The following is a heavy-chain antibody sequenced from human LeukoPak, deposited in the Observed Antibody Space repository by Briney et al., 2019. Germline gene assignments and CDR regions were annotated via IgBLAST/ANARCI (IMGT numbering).Heavy chain of an antibody. CDR3: ARVGIVGATYPFDY. CDR1: GGSISSYY. Sequence: SETLSLTCTVSGGSISSYYWSWIRQPPGEGLEWIGYIYYSGSTNYNPSLKSRVTISVDTSKNQFSLKLSSVTAADTAVYYCARVGIVGATYPFDYWGQGTLVTVSS. J-gene: IGHJ4*02. V-gene: IGHV4-59*01. D-gene: IGHD1-26*01. CDR2: IYYSGST.